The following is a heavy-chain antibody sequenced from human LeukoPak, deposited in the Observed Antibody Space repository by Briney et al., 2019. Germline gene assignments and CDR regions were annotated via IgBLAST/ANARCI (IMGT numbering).Heavy chain of an antibody. CDR2: INPNSGGT. CDR1: GYTFTGYY. Sequence: ASVKVSCKASGYTFTGYYMHWVRQAPGQGLEWMGWINPNSGGTNYAQKLQGRVTMTTDTSTSTAYMELRSLRSDDTAVYYCARVVSGGHYYFDYWGQGTLVTVSS. V-gene: IGHV1-2*02. CDR3: ARVVSGGHYYFDY. D-gene: IGHD5/OR15-5a*01. J-gene: IGHJ4*02.